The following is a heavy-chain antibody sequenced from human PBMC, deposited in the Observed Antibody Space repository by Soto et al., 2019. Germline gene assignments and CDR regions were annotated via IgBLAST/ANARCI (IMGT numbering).Heavy chain of an antibody. CDR3: AKSPTMTTKVVDY. Sequence: EVQLLESGGDLVQPGGSLRLSCAASGFTFSSYTMTWVRQAPGKGLEWVSVIYSSGDSTYYADSVKGRFTISRDNSKNTLYLQMNSLRADDTAVYYCAKSPTMTTKVVDYWGQGTLVTVSS. V-gene: IGHV3-23*01. CDR2: IYSSGDST. J-gene: IGHJ4*02. CDR1: GFTFSSYT. D-gene: IGHD4-17*01.